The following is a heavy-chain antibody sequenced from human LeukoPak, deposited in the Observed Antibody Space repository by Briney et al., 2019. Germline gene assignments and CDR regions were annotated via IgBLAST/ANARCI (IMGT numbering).Heavy chain of an antibody. D-gene: IGHD3-10*01. V-gene: IGHV1-8*03. J-gene: IGHJ3*02. CDR1: GYTFTSYD. Sequence: ASVKVSCKASGYTFTSYDINWVRQATGQGLEWMGWMNPNSGNTGYAQKFQGRVTITRNTSISTAYMELSSLRSDDTAVYYCARGRPDYGSGNDAFDIWGQGTMVTVSS. CDR3: ARGRPDYGSGNDAFDI. CDR2: MNPNSGNT.